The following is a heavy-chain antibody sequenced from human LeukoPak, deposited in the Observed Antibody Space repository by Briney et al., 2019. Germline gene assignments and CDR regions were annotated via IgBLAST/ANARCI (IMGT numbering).Heavy chain of an antibody. J-gene: IGHJ4*02. D-gene: IGHD5-24*01. CDR2: THDTEST. CDR1: GGSIGSHF. Sequence: PSETLSLTCTVSGGSIGSHFYNWVRQPPGKGLEWIGLTHDTESTNYNPSLKSRVSISVDTSKNQFSLKLTSVTAADTAVYYCVRGRGWQPDYWGQGTLVTVSS. V-gene: IGHV4-59*11. CDR3: VRGRGWQPDY.